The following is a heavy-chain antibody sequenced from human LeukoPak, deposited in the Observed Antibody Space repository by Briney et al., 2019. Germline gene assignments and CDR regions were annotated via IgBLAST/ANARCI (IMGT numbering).Heavy chain of an antibody. CDR2: ISYHGSNT. V-gene: IGHV3-30-3*01. CDR3: ARDPDGDYDFDY. J-gene: IGHJ4*02. D-gene: IGHD4-17*01. CDR1: GFTFSTYA. Sequence: GGSLRLSCAASGFTFSTYAMHWVRQAPGKGLEWVALISYHGSNTYYADSVKGRFTISRDTAKSSLYLQMNSLKIEDTAIYFCARDPDGDYDFDYWGQGTLVTVSS.